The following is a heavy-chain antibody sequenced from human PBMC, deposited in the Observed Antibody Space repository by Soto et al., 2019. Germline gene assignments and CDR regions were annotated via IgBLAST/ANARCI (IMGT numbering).Heavy chain of an antibody. Sequence: QVQLVESGGGVVQPGRSLRLSCAASGFTFSSYAMHWVRQAPGKGLEWVAVISYDGSNKYYADSVKGRFTISRDNSKNTLYLQMNSLRAEDTAVYYCAREGGNYYDSSGYYYYFDYWGQGTLVTVSS. V-gene: IGHV3-30-3*01. CDR1: GFTFSSYA. CDR2: ISYDGSNK. D-gene: IGHD3-22*01. CDR3: AREGGNYYDSSGYYYYFDY. J-gene: IGHJ4*02.